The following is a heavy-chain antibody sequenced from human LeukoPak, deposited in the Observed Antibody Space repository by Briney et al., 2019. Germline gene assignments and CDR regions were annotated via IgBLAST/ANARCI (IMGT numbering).Heavy chain of an antibody. CDR2: IYTSGST. CDR3: ARDESSGWYLSRPQPYNWFYP. D-gene: IGHD6-19*01. Sequence: SSETLSLTCTVSGGSISSGSYYWSWIRQPAGKGLEWIGRIYTSGSTNYNPSLKSRVTMSVDTSKNQFSLKLSSVTAADTAVYYCARDESSGWYLSRPQPYNWFYPWGQGTLVTVSS. V-gene: IGHV4-61*02. J-gene: IGHJ5*02. CDR1: GGSISSGSYY.